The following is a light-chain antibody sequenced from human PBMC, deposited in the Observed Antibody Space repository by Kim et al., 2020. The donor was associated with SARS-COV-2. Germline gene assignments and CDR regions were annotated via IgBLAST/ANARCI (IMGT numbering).Light chain of an antibody. CDR1: STNTESNF. Sequence: GQRVTISCSESSTNTESNFVCWYQHLPGTAPQLLIYRNDQRPSGVPDRFSGSKSGTSASLAISGLRSEDEADYYCAAWDDSLTGGVFGGGTQLTVL. V-gene: IGLV1-47*01. J-gene: IGLJ3*02. CDR3: AAWDDSLTGGV. CDR2: RND.